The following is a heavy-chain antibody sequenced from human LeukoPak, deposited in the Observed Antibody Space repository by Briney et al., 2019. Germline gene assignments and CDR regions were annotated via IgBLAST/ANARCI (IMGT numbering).Heavy chain of an antibody. J-gene: IGHJ4*02. D-gene: IGHD2-2*01. CDR1: GGSISSSSYY. CDR2: IYYSGST. CDR3: AKGNYCSSTSCYVDY. Sequence: SETLSLTCTVSGGSISSSSYYWGWIRQPPGKGLEWIGSIYYSGSTHYNPSLKSRVTISVDTSKNQFSLKLSSVTAADTAVYYCAKGNYCSSTSCYVDYWGQGTLVTVSS. V-gene: IGHV4-39*01.